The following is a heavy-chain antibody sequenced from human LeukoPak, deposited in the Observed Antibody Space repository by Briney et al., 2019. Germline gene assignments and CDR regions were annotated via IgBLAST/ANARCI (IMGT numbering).Heavy chain of an antibody. Sequence: GGSLRLSCAASGFTFSSYAMSWVRQAPGKGLEWASAISGSGGSTYYADSVKGRFTISRDNPKNTLYLQMNSLRAEDTAVYYCAKVATSRITIFGVVISRYFDYWGQGTLVTVSS. CDR3: AKVATSRITIFGVVISRYFDY. V-gene: IGHV3-23*01. D-gene: IGHD3-3*01. CDR2: ISGSGGST. J-gene: IGHJ4*02. CDR1: GFTFSSYA.